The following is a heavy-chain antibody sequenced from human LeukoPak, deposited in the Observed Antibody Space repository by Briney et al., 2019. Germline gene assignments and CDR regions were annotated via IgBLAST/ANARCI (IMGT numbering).Heavy chain of an antibody. CDR2: ISSSSSYI. CDR1: GFTFSSYW. D-gene: IGHD6-6*01. J-gene: IGHJ4*02. V-gene: IGHV3-21*04. Sequence: GGSLRLSCAASGFTFSSYWMSWVRQAPGKGLEWVSSISSSSSYIYYADSVKGRFTISRDNAKNSLYLQMNSLRAEDTAVYYCARDPSKIRSIAAREDYFDYWGQGTLVTVSS. CDR3: ARDPSKIRSIAAREDYFDY.